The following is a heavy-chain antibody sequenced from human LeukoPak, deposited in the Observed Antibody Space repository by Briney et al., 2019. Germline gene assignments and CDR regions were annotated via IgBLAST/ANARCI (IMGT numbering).Heavy chain of an antibody. J-gene: IGHJ4*02. V-gene: IGHV3-7*01. CDR3: ARDGGSWYVGY. Sequence: GGSLRLSCAASGFTFSSYWMNWVRQGPGKGLEWVANIKQDGSEKYYVDPVKGRFTISRDNAKNSLYLQMNSLRAEDTAVYYCARDGGSWYVGYWGQGTLVTVSS. CDR1: GFTFSSYW. CDR2: IKQDGSEK. D-gene: IGHD6-13*01.